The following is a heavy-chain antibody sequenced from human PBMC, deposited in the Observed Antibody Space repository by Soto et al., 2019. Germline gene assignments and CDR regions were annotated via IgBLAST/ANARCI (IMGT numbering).Heavy chain of an antibody. CDR2: ISAYNGNT. Sequence: VASVTVSCTASGYTFTSYGISWVRQAPGQGLEWMGWISAYNGNTNYAQKLQGRVTMTTDTSTSTAYMELRSLRSDDTAVYYCARDGRQQLRNWFDPWGQGTLVTVSS. J-gene: IGHJ5*02. V-gene: IGHV1-18*01. CDR3: ARDGRQQLRNWFDP. D-gene: IGHD6-13*01. CDR1: GYTFTSYG.